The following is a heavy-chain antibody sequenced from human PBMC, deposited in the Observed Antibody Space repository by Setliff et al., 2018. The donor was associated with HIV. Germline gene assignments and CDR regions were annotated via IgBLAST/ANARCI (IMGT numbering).Heavy chain of an antibody. CDR3: AKPLTQWGVSPYHYAVDV. CDR1: GFAFDNYC. CDR2: IGGSTGST. J-gene: IGHJ6*02. V-gene: IGHV3-23*01. Sequence: GSLRLSCATSGFAFDNYCMTWVRQAPGKGLEWVSAIGGSTGSTYYADSVKGRFTISTDNSKNTLYLQMNSLRAEDTAVYYCAKPLTQWGVSPYHYAVDVWGQGTTVTVSS. D-gene: IGHD1-26*01.